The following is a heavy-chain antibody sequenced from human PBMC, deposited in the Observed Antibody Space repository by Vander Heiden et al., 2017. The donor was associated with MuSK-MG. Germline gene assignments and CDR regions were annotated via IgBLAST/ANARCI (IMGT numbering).Heavy chain of an antibody. Sequence: QVQLVQSGPEVKEPGASAKVSCKTSGFTFTGFFIHWVRQATGQGLEWVWWINDNTGDTVYLQYIEDRLTLTRDTSFCTAYMEPTGLTPDDTAVYEGAGDPSDPTVGIDYWGQ. CDR3: AGDPSDPTVGIDY. V-gene: IGHV1-2*02. CDR1: GFTFTGFF. J-gene: IGHJ4*02. CDR2: INDNTGDT. D-gene: IGHD1-26*01.